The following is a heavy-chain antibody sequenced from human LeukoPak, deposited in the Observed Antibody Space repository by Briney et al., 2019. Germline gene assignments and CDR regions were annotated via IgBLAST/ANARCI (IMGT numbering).Heavy chain of an antibody. CDR2: IYYSGST. CDR1: GGAICSSSYY. D-gene: IGHD6-13*01. J-gene: IGHJ6*03. V-gene: IGHV4-39*01. Sequence: SETLSLTCTVSGGAICSSSYYWGWIRQPPGKGLEWIGSIYYSGSTYYNPSLKSRVTISVDTSKNQFSLKLSSVTAADTAVYYCARRGHSSSSPHYYYYYMDVWGKGTTVTVSS. CDR3: ARRGHSSSSPHYYYYYMDV.